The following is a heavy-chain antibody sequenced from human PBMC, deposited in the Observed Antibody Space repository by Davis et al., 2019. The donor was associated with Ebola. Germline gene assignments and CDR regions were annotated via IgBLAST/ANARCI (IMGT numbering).Heavy chain of an antibody. D-gene: IGHD6-6*01. J-gene: IGHJ5*02. Sequence: PSETLSLTCAVYGGSFSGYYWSWIRQPPGKGLEWIGEINHSGSTNYNPSLKSRVTISVDTSKNQFSLKLSSVTAADTAVYYCARVEIAAPHNWFDPWGQGTLVTVSS. V-gene: IGHV4-34*01. CDR1: GGSFSGYY. CDR2: INHSGST. CDR3: ARVEIAAPHNWFDP.